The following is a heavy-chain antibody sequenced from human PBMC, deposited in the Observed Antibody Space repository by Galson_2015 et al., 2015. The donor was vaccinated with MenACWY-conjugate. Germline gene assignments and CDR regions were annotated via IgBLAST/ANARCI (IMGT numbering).Heavy chain of an antibody. J-gene: IGHJ6*02. CDR1: GFTFSSYA. V-gene: IGHV3-23*01. CDR3: AKLLGVVTRNYYYYYGMDV. Sequence: SLRLSCAASGFTFSSYAMSWVRQAPGKGLEWVSTISGSGRSTYFADSAKGRFTISRDNSKNTLYLQMNSLRAEDTAVYYCAKLLGVVTRNYYYYYGMDVWGQGTTVTVSS. D-gene: IGHD4-23*01. CDR2: ISGSGRST.